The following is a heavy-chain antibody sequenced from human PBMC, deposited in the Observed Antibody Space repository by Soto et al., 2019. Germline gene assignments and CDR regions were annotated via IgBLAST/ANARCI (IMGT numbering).Heavy chain of an antibody. Sequence: QVQLVQSGAAVKKPGSSVKVSCKASGGTFSSYTISWVRQAPGQGLEWMGRIIPILGIANYAQKFQGRVTITADKSTSTAYMELSSLRSEDTAVYYCAREGRYFDWLLSQFDYWGQGTLVTVSS. CDR1: GGTFSSYT. V-gene: IGHV1-69*08. CDR2: IIPILGIA. J-gene: IGHJ4*02. D-gene: IGHD3-9*01. CDR3: AREGRYFDWLLSQFDY.